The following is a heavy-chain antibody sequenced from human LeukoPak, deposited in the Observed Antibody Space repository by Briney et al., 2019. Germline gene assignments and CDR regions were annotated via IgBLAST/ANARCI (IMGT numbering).Heavy chain of an antibody. V-gene: IGHV3-23*01. Sequence: GGSLRLSCAASGFTLSTYAVSWVRQAPGKGLEWVSAISDSGDNTHYADSVKGRFTISRDSSKSTLYLQMNSLRADDTAVYYCAKVYWNNYYYDYWGQGTLVTVSS. J-gene: IGHJ4*02. D-gene: IGHD1/OR15-1a*01. CDR3: AKVYWNNYYYDY. CDR1: GFTLSTYA. CDR2: ISDSGDNT.